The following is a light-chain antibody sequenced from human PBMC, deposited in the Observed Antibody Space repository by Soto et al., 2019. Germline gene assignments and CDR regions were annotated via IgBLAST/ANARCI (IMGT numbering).Light chain of an antibody. V-gene: IGLV1-44*01. CDR3: AAWDDSLKAVV. CDR1: SSNIGSYT. CDR2: SGN. J-gene: IGLJ3*02. Sequence: QSVLTQPPSASGTPGQRVTFSCSGSSSNIGSYTVNWYQQPPGTAPKLLIHSGNQRPSGVPDRFSGSQSGTSASLAISGLQSEDAADYYCAAWDDSLKAVVFGVGTKLTVL.